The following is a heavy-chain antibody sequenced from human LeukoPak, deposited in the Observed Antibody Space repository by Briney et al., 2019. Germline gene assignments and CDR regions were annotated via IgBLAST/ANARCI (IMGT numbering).Heavy chain of an antibody. J-gene: IGHJ5*02. CDR2: IYYSGST. CDR1: GFTFNGYW. V-gene: IGHV4-39*01. Sequence: GSLRLSCAASGFTFNGYWMSWVRQPPGKGLEWIGSIYYSGSTYFNPSLKSRVTISVDTSKNQFSLKLSPVTAADTAVYYCARHVRKRGIAVAGTPGWFDPWGQGTLVTVSS. CDR3: ARHVRKRGIAVAGTPGWFDP. D-gene: IGHD6-19*01.